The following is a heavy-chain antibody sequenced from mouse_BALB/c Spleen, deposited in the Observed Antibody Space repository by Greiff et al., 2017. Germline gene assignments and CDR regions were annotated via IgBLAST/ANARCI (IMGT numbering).Heavy chain of an antibody. CDR3: ARPYYYGSSPFAY. D-gene: IGHD1-1*01. Sequence: QVQLQQSGPGLVQPSQSLSITCTVSGFSLTSYGVHWVRQSPGKGLEWLGVIWGGGSTDYNSALKSRLSISKDNSKSQVFLKMNSLQTDDTAMYYCARPYYYGSSPFAYWGQGTLVTVSA. CDR1: GFSLTSYG. CDR2: IWGGGST. J-gene: IGHJ3*01. V-gene: IGHV2-4-1*01.